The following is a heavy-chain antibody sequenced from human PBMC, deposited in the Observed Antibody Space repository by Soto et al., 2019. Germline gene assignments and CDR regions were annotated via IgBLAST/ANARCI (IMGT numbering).Heavy chain of an antibody. CDR1: GFIFGDYG. D-gene: IGHD2-15*01. CDR2: ISFDVNNK. J-gene: IGHJ5*02. Sequence: QVQLVESGGGVVQPGRSLRLSCAASGFIFGDYGMHWVRQAPGKGLEWVALISFDVNNKYYADSVKGRFTISRDNSKNALYLKMNSLRAEDTAVYYCAKVGGYCSGDNDSSGWFDPWGQGTLVTVSS. CDR3: AKVGGYCSGDNDSSGWFDP. V-gene: IGHV3-30*18.